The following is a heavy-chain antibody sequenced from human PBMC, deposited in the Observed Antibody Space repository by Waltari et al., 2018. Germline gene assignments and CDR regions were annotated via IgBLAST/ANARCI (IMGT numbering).Heavy chain of an antibody. CDR2: IKQDGSEN. Sequence: EVQLVESGGGLGQPGGSLRLPCAASGFTFSSYWMSWVRQAPGKGMEWVANIKQDGSENYYVDSVKGRFTFSRDNAKNSLYLQMNSLRAEDTAVYYCARPYASGWYINFDYWGQGTLVTVSS. CDR1: GFTFSSYW. D-gene: IGHD6-19*01. J-gene: IGHJ4*02. V-gene: IGHV3-7*01. CDR3: ARPYASGWYINFDY.